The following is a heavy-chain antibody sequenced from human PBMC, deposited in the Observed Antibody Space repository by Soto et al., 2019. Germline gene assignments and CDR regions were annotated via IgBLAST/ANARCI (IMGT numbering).Heavy chain of an antibody. CDR2: ISYSGST. D-gene: IGHD2-2*03. CDR3: VRLNGYCVSTKCHGYYGMDV. V-gene: IGHV4-39*01. J-gene: IGHJ6*02. CDR1: GGSISSHTYY. Sequence: SETLSLTCTVSGGSISSHTYYWGWIRQPPGKGLEWIASISYSGSTYYNPSLSSRVTISVDTSKNQFSLSLNSVTAADTAVYYCVRLNGYCVSTKCHGYYGMDVWGQGTTVTVSS.